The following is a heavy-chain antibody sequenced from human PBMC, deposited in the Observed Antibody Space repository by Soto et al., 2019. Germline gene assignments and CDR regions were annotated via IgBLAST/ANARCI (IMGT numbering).Heavy chain of an antibody. Sequence: QVQLVQSGAEVKKPGASVKVSCKASGYTFTSYAMHWVRQAPGQRLAWMGWINAGNGNTKYSQKFHGRVTITRDTSARKAYMEVSSLRSEDTAVYYCARGLVLRFVEGSIDYWGQGTLVTVSS. J-gene: IGHJ4*02. D-gene: IGHD3-3*01. V-gene: IGHV1-3*01. CDR1: GYTFTSYA. CDR2: INAGNGNT. CDR3: ARGLVLRFVEGSIDY.